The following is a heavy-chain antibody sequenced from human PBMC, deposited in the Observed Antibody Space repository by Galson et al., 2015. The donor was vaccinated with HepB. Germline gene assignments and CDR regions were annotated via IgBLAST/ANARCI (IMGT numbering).Heavy chain of an antibody. V-gene: IGHV3-11*06. D-gene: IGHD5-12*01. J-gene: IGHJ4*02. Sequence: SLRLSCAASGFTFSDYYMSWIRQAPGKGLEWVSYISTSSTYTKYADSVKGRFTISRDNARNSLFLQMNSLRAEDTAVYYCARTSDYSGYENWGQGTLVTVSS. CDR2: ISTSSTYT. CDR1: GFTFSDYY. CDR3: ARTSDYSGYEN.